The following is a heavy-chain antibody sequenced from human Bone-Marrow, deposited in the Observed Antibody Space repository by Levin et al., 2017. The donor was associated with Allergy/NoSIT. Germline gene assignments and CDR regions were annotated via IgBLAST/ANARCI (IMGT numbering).Heavy chain of an antibody. J-gene: IGHJ4*02. CDR3: ARGGPWLVAPHDY. D-gene: IGHD6-19*01. CDR1: GFTFRDYS. Sequence: GGSLRLSCVGSGFTFRDYSMHWVRQSPGKGLEWVALISSDGSETYYGDFVRGRFTVSRDDSRATLSLQMKYLTPEDTAVYYCARGGPWLVAPHDYWGQGTAVTVAS. CDR2: ISSDGSET. V-gene: IGHV3-30*03.